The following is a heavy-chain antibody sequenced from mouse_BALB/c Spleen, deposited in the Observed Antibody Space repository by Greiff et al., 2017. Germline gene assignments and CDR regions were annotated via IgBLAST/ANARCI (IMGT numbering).Heavy chain of an antibody. V-gene: IGHV7-3*02. Sequence: VQRVESGGGLVQPGGSLRLSCATSGFTFTDYYMSWVRQPPGKALEWLGFIRNKANGYTTEYSASVKGRFTISRDNSQSILYLQMNTLRAEDSATYYCARDKAYWGQGTLVTVSA. J-gene: IGHJ3*01. CDR1: GFTFTDYY. CDR3: ARDKAY. CDR2: IRNKANGYTT.